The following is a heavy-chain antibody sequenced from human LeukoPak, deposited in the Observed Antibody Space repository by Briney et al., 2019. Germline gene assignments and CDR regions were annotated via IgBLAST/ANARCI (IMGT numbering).Heavy chain of an antibody. Sequence: GRSLRLSCVASESTLNRHFTNWVRHPPGEGLGWVSSISRSGTHRNYADSVKGRVTIPSYSAQKSVYLQMDSLRAEYTAVYFCARALRSSPLRNTPWDYFYDYIDVWGKGTTVTVSS. J-gene: IGHJ6*03. CDR3: ARALRSSPLRNTPWDYFYDYIDV. D-gene: IGHD2-2*02. CDR2: ISRSGTHR. CDR1: ESTLNRHF. V-gene: IGHV3-21*01.